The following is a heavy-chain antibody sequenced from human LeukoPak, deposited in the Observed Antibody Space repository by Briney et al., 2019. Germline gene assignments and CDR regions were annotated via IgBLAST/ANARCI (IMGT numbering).Heavy chain of an antibody. V-gene: IGHV3-7*04. CDR3: ARALGYCSSTSCYPLEYFQH. CDR1: GFTFSSYW. Sequence: GGSLRLSCAASGFTFSSYWMSWVRQAPGKGLEWVANIKQDGSEKYYVDSVKGRFTNSRDNAKNSLYLQMNSLRAEDTAVYYCARALGYCSSTSCYPLEYFQHWGQGTLVTVSS. CDR2: IKQDGSEK. J-gene: IGHJ1*01. D-gene: IGHD2-2*01.